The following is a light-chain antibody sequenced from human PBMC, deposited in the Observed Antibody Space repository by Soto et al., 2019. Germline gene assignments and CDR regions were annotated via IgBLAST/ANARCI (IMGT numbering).Light chain of an antibody. CDR2: DIS. J-gene: IGLJ1*01. CDR1: SSDVGAYNY. V-gene: IGLV2-14*01. Sequence: QSVLTQPASVSGSPGQSITISCTGTSSDVGAYNYVSWYQQHPGKAPKLMIYDISNRPSRVSDRFSGSKSGNTASLTISGLRADDEADYYCTSYTSSSTLGVFGNGTKVTVL. CDR3: TSYTSSSTLGV.